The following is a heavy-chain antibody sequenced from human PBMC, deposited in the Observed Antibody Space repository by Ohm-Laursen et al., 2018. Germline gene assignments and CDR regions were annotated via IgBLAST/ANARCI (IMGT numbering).Heavy chain of an antibody. Sequence: SETLSFTCTVSGDSINNYYWSWIRQPAGKGLEWIGRMYATGSSNYNPSLSSRVTMSVDTSRNQFSLKLTSVTAADTAVYYCAVSEVRYSFTYLADFWGQGTLVTVPS. CDR3: AVSEVRYSFTYLADF. V-gene: IGHV4-4*07. CDR2: MYATGSS. D-gene: IGHD3-9*01. CDR1: GDSINNYY. J-gene: IGHJ4*02.